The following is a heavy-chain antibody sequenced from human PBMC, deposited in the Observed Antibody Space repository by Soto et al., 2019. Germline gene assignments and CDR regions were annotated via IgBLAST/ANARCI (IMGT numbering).Heavy chain of an antibody. J-gene: IGHJ6*02. Sequence: ASVKVSCKASGYTFTSYYMHWVRQAPGQGLEWMGIINPSGGSTSYAQKFQGRVTMTRDTSTSTVYMELSSLRSEDTAVYYCARDQPGGTIFGVVIGGGGMDVWGQGTTVTVSS. CDR3: ARDQPGGTIFGVVIGGGGMDV. V-gene: IGHV1-46*01. CDR1: GYTFTSYY. CDR2: INPSGGST. D-gene: IGHD3-3*01.